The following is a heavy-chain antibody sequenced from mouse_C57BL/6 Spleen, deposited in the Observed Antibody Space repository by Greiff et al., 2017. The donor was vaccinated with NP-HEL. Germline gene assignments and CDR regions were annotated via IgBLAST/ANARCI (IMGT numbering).Heavy chain of an antibody. CDR3: AREDYGNLDY. Sequence: QVQLQQSGAELVKPGASVKLSCKASGYTFTSYWMQWVKQRPGQGLEWIGEIDPSDSYTNYNQKFKGKATLTVDTSSSTAYMQLSSLTSEDSAVYYCAREDYGNLDYWGQGTTLTVSS. CDR2: IDPSDSYT. J-gene: IGHJ2*01. D-gene: IGHD2-1*01. V-gene: IGHV1-50*01. CDR1: GYTFTSYW.